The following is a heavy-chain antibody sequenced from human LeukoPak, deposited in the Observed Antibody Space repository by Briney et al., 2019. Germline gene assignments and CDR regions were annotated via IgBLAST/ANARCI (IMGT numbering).Heavy chain of an antibody. V-gene: IGHV4-34*01. CDR3: ASGGATTYDY. Sequence: SETLSLTCAVYGGSFSGYYWSWIRQPPGKGLEWIGEINHSGSTNYNPSLKSRVTISVDTSKNQFSLKLSSVTAADTAVYYCASGGATTYDYWGQGTLVTVSS. CDR2: INHSGST. J-gene: IGHJ4*02. CDR1: GGSFSGYY. D-gene: IGHD1-26*01.